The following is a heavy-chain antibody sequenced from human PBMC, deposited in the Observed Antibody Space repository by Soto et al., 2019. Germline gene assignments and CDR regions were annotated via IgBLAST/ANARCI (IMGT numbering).Heavy chain of an antibody. D-gene: IGHD1-7*01. CDR2: ISGSGSNT. CDR3: ACTGTSRVQWFDP. CDR1: GLIFSGYA. J-gene: IGHJ5*02. V-gene: IGHV3-23*01. Sequence: GGSLRLSCAASGLIFSGYAMNWVRQAPGKGLEWVSTISGSGSNTYYSDSVKGRFTISRDNSKDTLYLQLNSLRADDTAVYYCACTGTSRVQWFDPWGQGTLVTVSS.